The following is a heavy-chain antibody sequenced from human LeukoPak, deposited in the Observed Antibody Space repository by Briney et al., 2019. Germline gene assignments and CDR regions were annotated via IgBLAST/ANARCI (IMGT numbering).Heavy chain of an antibody. CDR1: GFTFSTYW. CDR2: INQDGSVK. V-gene: IGHV3-7*05. CDR3: ARLGYCSSGSCFYGMDV. Sequence: GGSLILSCAASGFTFSTYWMTRVRQAPGKGLEWVANINQDGSVKNYVDSVKGRFTISRDNAKNSLYLQVNSLRVDDTAVYYCARLGYCSSGSCFYGMDVWGRGTTVTVSS. J-gene: IGHJ6*02. D-gene: IGHD2-15*01.